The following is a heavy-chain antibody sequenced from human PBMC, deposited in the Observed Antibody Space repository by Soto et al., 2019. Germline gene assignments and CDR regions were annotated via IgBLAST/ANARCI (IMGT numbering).Heavy chain of an antibody. CDR1: GGTFSSYA. CDR3: ARGYCSGGSCYSPFDP. V-gene: IGHV1-69*01. CDR2: IIPIFGTA. Sequence: QVQLVQSGAEVKKPGSSVKVSCKASGGTFSSYAISWVRQAPGQGLEWMGGIIPIFGTANYAQKFQGRVTITADESTSTAYMELSSLRTEDTAVYYWARGYCSGGSCYSPFDPWGQGTLVTVSS. D-gene: IGHD2-15*01. J-gene: IGHJ5*02.